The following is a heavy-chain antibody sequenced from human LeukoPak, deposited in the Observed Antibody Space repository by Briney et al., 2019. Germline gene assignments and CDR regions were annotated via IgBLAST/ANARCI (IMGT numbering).Heavy chain of an antibody. V-gene: IGHV3-74*01. Sequence: GGSLRLSCAASGFTFSIYWMXWVXXAPXXXLVWVSRMNPDGSXTTYADSVKXRFXISRDNAKKMLYLEMNSLRVEGTAVYYCGRGKTTVTDWGQGTLVTVSS. D-gene: IGHD4-17*01. CDR1: GFTFSIYW. J-gene: IGHJ4*02. CDR3: GRGKTTVTD. CDR2: MNPDGSXT.